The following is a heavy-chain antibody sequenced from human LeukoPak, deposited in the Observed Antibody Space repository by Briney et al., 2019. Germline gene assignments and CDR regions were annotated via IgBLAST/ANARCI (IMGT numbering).Heavy chain of an antibody. CDR3: ARMLTEPVPAAISVWAYYMDV. CDR2: ISPRGGDT. V-gene: IGHV1-46*01. CDR1: GYRFTTYF. Sequence: ASVKVSCKASGYRFTTYFIHWVRQAPGQGLEWMGLISPRGGDTTYAQSFQGRVSMTRDTSTTTVYMELTSLRAEDTAVYYCARMLTEPVPAAISVWAYYMDVWGKGTTVTVSS. D-gene: IGHD2-2*01. J-gene: IGHJ6*03.